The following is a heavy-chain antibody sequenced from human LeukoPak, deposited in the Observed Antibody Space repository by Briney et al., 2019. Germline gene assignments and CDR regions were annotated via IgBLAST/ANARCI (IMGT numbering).Heavy chain of an antibody. J-gene: IGHJ6*02. Sequence: ASVKVSCKASGYTFTDYYLHWVRQAPGQGLEWMGWINPISGGTNYAQKFQGSVTMTRDASITTVYMELSSLRSDDTAGYYCASLGATTIHYYGMDVWGQGTTVTVSS. CDR1: GYTFTDYY. CDR2: INPISGGT. CDR3: ASLGATTIHYYGMDV. D-gene: IGHD1-26*01. V-gene: IGHV1-2*02.